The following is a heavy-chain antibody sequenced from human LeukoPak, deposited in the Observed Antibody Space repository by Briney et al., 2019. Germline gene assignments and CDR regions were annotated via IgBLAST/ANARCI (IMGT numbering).Heavy chain of an antibody. J-gene: IGHJ6*02. V-gene: IGHV3-7*03. D-gene: IGHD3-16*01. CDR1: GFTFSSYW. Sequence: GGSLRLSCAASGFTFSSYWMNWARQAPGKGLEWVASINHNGNVNYYVDSVKGRFTISRDNAKNSLYLQMSNLRAEDAAVYFCARGGGLDVWGQGATVTVSS. CDR2: INHNGNVN. CDR3: ARGGGLDV.